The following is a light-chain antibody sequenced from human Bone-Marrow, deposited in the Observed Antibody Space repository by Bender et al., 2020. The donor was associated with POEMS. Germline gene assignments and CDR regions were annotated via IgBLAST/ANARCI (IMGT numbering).Light chain of an antibody. V-gene: IGLV2-23*02. CDR1: SSDVGGYFY. Sequence: QSALTQPASVSGSPGQSITISCTGTSSDVGGYFYVSWYQHHPGKAPKLIIYDVTDRPSGISNRFSGSKSGNTASLTISGLQAEDEAVYYCCAYAGSSTLVFGGGTKLTVL. CDR2: DVT. CDR3: CAYAGSSTLV. J-gene: IGLJ3*02.